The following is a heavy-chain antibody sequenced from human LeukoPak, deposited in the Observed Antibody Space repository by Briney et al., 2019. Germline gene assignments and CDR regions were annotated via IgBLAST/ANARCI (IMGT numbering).Heavy chain of an antibody. J-gene: IGHJ4*02. V-gene: IGHV3-20*04. Sequence: PGGSLRLSCAASGFTFDDYGMSWLRQVPGKGLEWVSGINWNGGSTGYADSVKGRFTISRDNAKNSLYLQMNSLRAEDTALYYCASSWGGSYYLGFDYWGQGTLVTVPS. CDR1: GFTFDDYG. CDR3: ASSWGGSYYLGFDY. D-gene: IGHD3-10*01. CDR2: INWNGGST.